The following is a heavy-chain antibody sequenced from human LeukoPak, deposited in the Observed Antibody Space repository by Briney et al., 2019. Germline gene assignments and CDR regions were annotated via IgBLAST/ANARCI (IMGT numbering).Heavy chain of an antibody. V-gene: IGHV4-34*01. J-gene: IGHJ5*02. D-gene: IGHD3-3*01. CDR1: GGSFSGYY. Sequence: SETLSLTCAVYGGSFSGYYWSWIRQPPGKGLEWIGEINHSGSTNYNPSLKSRVTISVDTSKNQFSLKLSSVTAADTAVYYCASRYFWSGELWFDPWGQGTLVTVSS. CDR2: INHSGST. CDR3: ASRYFWSGELWFDP.